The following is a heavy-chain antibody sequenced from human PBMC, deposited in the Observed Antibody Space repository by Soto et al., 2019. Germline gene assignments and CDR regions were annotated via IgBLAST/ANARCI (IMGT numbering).Heavy chain of an antibody. V-gene: IGHV4-39*01. CDR1: DGSISSSSYY. D-gene: IGHD2-15*01. Sequence: SETLSLTCTVSDGSISSSSYYWGWIRQPPGKGLEWIGSIFYSGSTYYNPSLKSRVTISVDTSKNQFSLKLSSVTAADTAVYYCARHLTYCSAGSCYSDFPYYGMDVWGQGTTVTVSS. J-gene: IGHJ6*02. CDR3: ARHLTYCSAGSCYSDFPYYGMDV. CDR2: IFYSGST.